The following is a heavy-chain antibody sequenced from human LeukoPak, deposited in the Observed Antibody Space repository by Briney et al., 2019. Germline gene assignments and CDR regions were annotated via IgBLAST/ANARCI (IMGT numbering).Heavy chain of an antibody. V-gene: IGHV3-23*01. J-gene: IGHJ4*02. Sequence: GGSLRHSCAASGFTFSSYAMSWVRQAPGKGLEWVSGISDSGDITYYTDSVKGRFTISRDNSKNTLYLQMNSLRAEDTAVYYCAKSKYSTSWFWDYWGQGTLVTVSS. D-gene: IGHD6-6*01. CDR2: ISDSGDIT. CDR1: GFTFSSYA. CDR3: AKSKYSTSWFWDY.